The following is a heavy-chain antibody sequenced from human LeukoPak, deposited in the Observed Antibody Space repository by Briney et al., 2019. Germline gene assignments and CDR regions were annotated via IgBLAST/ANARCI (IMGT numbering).Heavy chain of an antibody. V-gene: IGHV4-38-2*01. CDR1: GYSISSGYY. CDR3: ARGSGGYYADDAFDI. J-gene: IGHJ3*02. D-gene: IGHD3-22*01. Sequence: SETLSLTCAVSGYSISSGYYWGWIRQPPGKGLEWIGSIYHSGSTYYNPSLKSRVTISVDTSKNQFSLKLSSVTAADTAVYYCARGSGGYYADDAFDIWGQGTMVTVSS. CDR2: IYHSGST.